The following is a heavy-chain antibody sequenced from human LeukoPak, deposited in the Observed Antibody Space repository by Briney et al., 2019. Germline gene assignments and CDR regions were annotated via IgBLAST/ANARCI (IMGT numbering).Heavy chain of an antibody. V-gene: IGHV4-61*02. J-gene: IGHJ4*02. D-gene: IGHD3-9*01. CDR3: VREVDGFWRAADW. CDR1: GGSISSGSYF. CDR2: VHTSGST. Sequence: PSQTLSLTCNVSGGSISSGSYFWSWIRQPAGKSLEWIGRVHTSGSTNYKPYLLGRITISLDTSKSQVSLKLMSVTAADTALYFCVREVDGFWRAADWWGQRTQVTVSS.